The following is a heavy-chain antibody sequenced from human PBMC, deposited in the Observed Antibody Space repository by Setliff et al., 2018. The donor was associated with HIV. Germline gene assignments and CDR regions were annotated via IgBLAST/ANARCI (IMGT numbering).Heavy chain of an antibody. J-gene: IGHJ3*02. V-gene: IGHV1-18*04. D-gene: IGHD3-10*01. Sequence: ASVKVSCQASGYSFTFYGLHWGRQAPGQGLEWMGWVSVYNGNTKYAENFQDRLTLTTDASTGTGFMELRGLRSDDTAVYYCATPGVGAGAFDIWGRGTMVTVS. CDR3: ATPGVGAGAFDI. CDR1: GYSFTFYG. CDR2: VSVYNGNT.